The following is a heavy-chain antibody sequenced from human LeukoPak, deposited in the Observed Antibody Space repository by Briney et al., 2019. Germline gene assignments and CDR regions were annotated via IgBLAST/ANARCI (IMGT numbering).Heavy chain of an antibody. J-gene: IGHJ2*01. CDR1: GFTFMNYV. D-gene: IGHD3-10*01. CDR2: IRLGGGLT. Sequence: PEGSLRLSCSGSGFTFMNYVMAWVRQAPGKGLEWVSSIRLGGGLTHSADPVKGRFIISRDMNTLFLQMNNLRPEDTAMYYCARKITMVRGPLIKGYFDLWGRGTLVSVSS. V-gene: IGHV3-23*01. CDR3: ARKITMVRGPLIKGYFDL.